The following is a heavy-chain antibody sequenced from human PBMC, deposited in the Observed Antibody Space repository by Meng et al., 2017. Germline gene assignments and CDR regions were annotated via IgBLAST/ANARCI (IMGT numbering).Heavy chain of an antibody. Sequence: GESLKISCAASGFTFSDYYMSWIRQAPGKGLEWVSYISSSGSTIYYADSGKGRFTISRDNAKNSLYLQMNSLRAEDTAVYYCARSARDYYDSSGYQVDAFDIWGQGKMVT. CDR3: ARSARDYYDSSGYQVDAFDI. J-gene: IGHJ3*02. CDR2: ISSSGSTI. D-gene: IGHD3-22*01. V-gene: IGHV3-11*04. CDR1: GFTFSDYY.